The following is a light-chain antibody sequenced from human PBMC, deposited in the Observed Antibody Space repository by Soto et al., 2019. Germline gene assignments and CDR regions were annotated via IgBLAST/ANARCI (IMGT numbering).Light chain of an antibody. Sequence: EIVLTQSPATLSVSPGDRATLSCRASQSIGSAIAWYHQRSGQAPRLLIFDASIRVPTTPARFSGSVSGTEFTLTISSLESEDFAVYYCQQRTNWPGITFGQGTRLEIK. CDR2: DAS. CDR3: QQRTNWPGIT. V-gene: IGKV3-15*01. J-gene: IGKJ5*01. CDR1: QSIGSA.